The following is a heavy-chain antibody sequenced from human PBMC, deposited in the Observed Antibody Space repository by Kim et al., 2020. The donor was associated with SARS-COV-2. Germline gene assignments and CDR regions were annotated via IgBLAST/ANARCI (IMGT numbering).Heavy chain of an antibody. CDR1: GGSISSSSYY. CDR2: IYYSGST. D-gene: IGHD6-13*01. Sequence: SETLSLTCTVSGGSISSSSYYWGWIRQPPGKGLEWIGSIYYSGSTYYNPSLKSRVTISVDTSKNQFSLKLSSVTAADTAVYYCAKQEVAAALAFDIWGQGTMVTVSS. J-gene: IGHJ3*02. V-gene: IGHV4-39*01. CDR3: AKQEVAAALAFDI.